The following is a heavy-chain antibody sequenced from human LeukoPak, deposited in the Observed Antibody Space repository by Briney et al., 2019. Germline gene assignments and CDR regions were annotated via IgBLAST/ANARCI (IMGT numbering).Heavy chain of an antibody. CDR3: ARGPSYRRNAFDI. CDR2: INHSGST. Sequence: SETLSLTCAVYGGSFSGYYWSWIRQPPGKGLEWIGEINHSGSTNYNPSLKSRVTISVDTSKNQFSLKLSSVTAADTAVYYCARGPSYRRNAFDIWGQGTMVTVSS. V-gene: IGHV4-34*01. J-gene: IGHJ3*02. D-gene: IGHD1-26*01. CDR1: GGSFSGYY.